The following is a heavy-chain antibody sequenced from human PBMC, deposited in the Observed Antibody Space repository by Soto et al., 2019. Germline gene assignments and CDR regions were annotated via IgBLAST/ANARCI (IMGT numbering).Heavy chain of an antibody. V-gene: IGHV3-53*01. Sequence: GGLRLYCSASGLLVSNNYMSWVRQAPGKGLECVSIMYIGGTTYYAESVEGRFTMSRDDSNNIVYLQMNSLRAEDTAVYYCARDGYSSNWCLXWGQVTLVTVSX. J-gene: IGHJ5*02. D-gene: IGHD6-13*01. CDR3: ARDGYSSNWCLX. CDR2: MYIGGTT. CDR1: GLLVSNNY.